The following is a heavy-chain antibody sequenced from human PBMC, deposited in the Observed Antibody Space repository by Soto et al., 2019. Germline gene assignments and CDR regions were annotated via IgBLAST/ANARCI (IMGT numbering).Heavy chain of an antibody. Sequence: PSETLSLTCTVSGGSISSSSYYWGWIRQPPGKGLEWIGNIYYSGSTYYNPSLKSRVTISVDTSKNQFSLKLSSVTAADTAVYYCARVELRFLEWFQPGLYGDAFDIWGQGTMVTVSS. V-gene: IGHV4-39*07. CDR2: IYYSGST. CDR3: ARVELRFLEWFQPGLYGDAFDI. J-gene: IGHJ3*02. CDR1: GGSISSSSYY. D-gene: IGHD3-3*01.